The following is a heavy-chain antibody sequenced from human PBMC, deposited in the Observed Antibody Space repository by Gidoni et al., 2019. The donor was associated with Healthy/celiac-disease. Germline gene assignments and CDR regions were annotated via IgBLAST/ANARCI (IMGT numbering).Heavy chain of an antibody. V-gene: IGHV3-30*18. CDR1: GFPFRAYG. D-gene: IGHD6-19*01. Sequence: QVQLVASGGGVVQPGRSLRLPCAASGFPFRAYGMHWVRQAPGKGLEWVAVISYDGSNKDYADSVKGRFTISRDNSKNTLYLQMNSLRAEDTAVYYCAKDALSGWNYYGMDVWGQGTTVTVSS. J-gene: IGHJ6*02. CDR3: AKDALSGWNYYGMDV. CDR2: ISYDGSNK.